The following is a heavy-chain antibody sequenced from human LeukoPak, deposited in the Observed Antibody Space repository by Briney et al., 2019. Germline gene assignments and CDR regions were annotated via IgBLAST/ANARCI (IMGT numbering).Heavy chain of an antibody. J-gene: IGHJ4*02. CDR1: GFTVSSNY. D-gene: IGHD6-13*01. Sequence: GGSLRLSCAASGFTVSSNYMSWVRQAPGKGLEWVSAISGSGGSTYYADSVKGRFTISRDNSKNTLYLQMNSLRAEDTAVYYCAKDQIAAAGRFDYWGQGTLVTVSS. CDR3: AKDQIAAAGRFDY. V-gene: IGHV3-23*01. CDR2: ISGSGGST.